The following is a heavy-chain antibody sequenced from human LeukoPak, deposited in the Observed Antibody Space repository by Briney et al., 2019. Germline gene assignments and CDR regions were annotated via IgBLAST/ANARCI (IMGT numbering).Heavy chain of an antibody. CDR2: IIPIFGTA. CDR3: AREGDGYNSFDY. Sequence: SVKVSCKASGGTFSSYAISWVRQAPGQGLEWMGGIIPIFGTANYAQKFQGRVTITADESTSTAYMELSSLRSEDTAVYYCAREGDGYNSFDYWGEGTLVTVSS. V-gene: IGHV1-69*01. CDR1: GGTFSSYA. J-gene: IGHJ4*02. D-gene: IGHD5-24*01.